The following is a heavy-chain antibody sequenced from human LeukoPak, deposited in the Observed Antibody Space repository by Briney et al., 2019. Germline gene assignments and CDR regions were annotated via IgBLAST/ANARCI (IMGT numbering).Heavy chain of an antibody. CDR1: GFTFSSYA. CDR2: ISYDGSNK. J-gene: IGHJ5*02. D-gene: IGHD1-7*01. V-gene: IGHV3-30-3*01. CDR3: AREGRLTGTTPGNWFDP. Sequence: GGSLRLSCAASGFTFSSYAMHWVRQAPGKGLEWVAVISYDGSNKYYADSVKGRFTISRDNSKNTLYLQMNSLRAEDTAVYYCAREGRLTGTTPGNWFDPWGQGTLVTVSS.